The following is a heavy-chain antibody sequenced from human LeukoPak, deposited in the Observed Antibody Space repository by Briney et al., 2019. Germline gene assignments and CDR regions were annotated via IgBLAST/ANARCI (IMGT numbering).Heavy chain of an antibody. J-gene: IGHJ4*02. CDR3: ARDEVTGNYFDY. CDR2: IYYSGST. Sequence: SETLSLTCTVSGGSISSYYWSWIRQPPGKGLGWIGYIYYSGSTNYNPSLKSRVTISVDTSKNQFSLKLSSVTAADTAVYYCARDEVTGNYFDYWGQGTLVTVSS. CDR1: GGSISSYY. V-gene: IGHV4-59*01.